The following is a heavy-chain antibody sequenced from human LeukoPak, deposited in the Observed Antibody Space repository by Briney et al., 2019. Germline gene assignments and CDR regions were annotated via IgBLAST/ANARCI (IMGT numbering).Heavy chain of an antibody. CDR2: FNPNSGGT. CDR3: ARDRGYDSSGYQYYFDY. CDR1: GYTFTGYY. D-gene: IGHD3-22*01. Sequence: ASVKVSCKASGYTFTGYYMHWVRQAPGQGLEWMGWFNPNSGGTNYAQKFQGRVTMTRDTSISTAYMELSRLRSDDTAVYYCARDRGYDSSGYQYYFDYWGQGTLVTVSS. V-gene: IGHV1-2*02. J-gene: IGHJ4*02.